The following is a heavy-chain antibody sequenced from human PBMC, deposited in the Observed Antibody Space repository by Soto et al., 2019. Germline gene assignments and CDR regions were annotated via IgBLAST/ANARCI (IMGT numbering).Heavy chain of an antibody. Sequence: GGSLRLSCAASGFTFSSYSMNWVRQAPGKGLEWVSYISSSSSTIYYADSVKGRFTIFRDNAKNSLYLQMNSLRAEDTAVYYCARDGLQFLYEVCMDVWGKGTTVTVSS. D-gene: IGHD4-4*01. V-gene: IGHV3-48*01. J-gene: IGHJ6*03. CDR2: ISSSSSTI. CDR3: ARDGLQFLYEVCMDV. CDR1: GFTFSSYS.